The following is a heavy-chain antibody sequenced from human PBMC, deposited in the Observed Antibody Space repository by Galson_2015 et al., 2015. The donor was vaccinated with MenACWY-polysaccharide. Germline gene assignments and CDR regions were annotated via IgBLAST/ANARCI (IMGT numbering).Heavy chain of an antibody. CDR1: GFSLSTRGVG. V-gene: IGHV2-5*02. D-gene: IGHD6-19*01. CDR2: IYWDDDK. Sequence: PALVKPTQTLTLTCIFSGFSLSTRGVGVGWLRQPPGKALEWLAFIYWDDDKRYSPSLKSRLTITKDDSKNQVVLTMTNMDPLDTATYYCAHKMTVPASNGDLSFDYWGQGTLVTVSS. J-gene: IGHJ4*02. CDR3: AHKMTVPASNGDLSFDY.